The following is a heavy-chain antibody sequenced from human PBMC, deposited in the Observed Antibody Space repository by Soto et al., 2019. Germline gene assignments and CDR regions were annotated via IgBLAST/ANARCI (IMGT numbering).Heavy chain of an antibody. V-gene: IGHV3-66*01. J-gene: IGHJ4*02. D-gene: IGHD3-22*01. CDR3: ARASRNYYDSSGYLYYFDY. CDR2: IYSGGST. Sequence: LRLSCAASGFTVSSNYMSWVRQARGKGLEWVSVIYSGGSTYYADSVKGRFTISRDNSKNTLYLQMNSLRAEDTAVYYCARASRNYYDSSGYLYYFDYWGQGTLVTVSS. CDR1: GFTVSSNY.